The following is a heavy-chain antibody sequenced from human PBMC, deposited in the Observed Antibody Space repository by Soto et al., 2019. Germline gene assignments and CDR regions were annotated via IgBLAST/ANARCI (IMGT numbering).Heavy chain of an antibody. V-gene: IGHV3-15*01. CDR2: IKSIPDGGTA. J-gene: IGHJ2*01. CDR1: GFSFSSVW. CDR3: VRILQYFGAPRAYFDL. Sequence: PGGSLRLSCAASGFSFSSVWMSWVRQTPAKGLEWVGRIKSIPDGGTADYAVPLKGRVTISRDDSTNTLDLQMNNLKTEDTGVYFCVRILQYFGAPRAYFDLWGRGTLVTVS. D-gene: IGHD3-10*01.